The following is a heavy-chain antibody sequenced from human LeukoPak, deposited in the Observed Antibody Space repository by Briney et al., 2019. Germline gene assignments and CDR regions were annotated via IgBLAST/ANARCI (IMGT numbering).Heavy chain of an antibody. CDR2: INHSGSA. CDR3: ARVRGSSSV. J-gene: IGHJ4*02. D-gene: IGHD6-6*01. CDR1: GGSFSGYY. Sequence: SETLSLTCAVYGGSFSGYYWSWIRQPPGKGLEWIGEINHSGSANYNPSLKSRVTISVDTSKNQFSLKLSSVTAADTAVYYCARVRGSSSVWDQGTLVTVSS. V-gene: IGHV4-34*01.